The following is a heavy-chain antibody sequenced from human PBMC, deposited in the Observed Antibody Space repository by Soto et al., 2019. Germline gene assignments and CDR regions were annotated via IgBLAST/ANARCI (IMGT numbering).Heavy chain of an antibody. J-gene: IGHJ4*02. CDR3: ARHTMGSSRLIDY. CDR2: IYYSGST. CDR1: GGSVSNNNYY. V-gene: IGHV4-39*01. D-gene: IGHD1-26*01. Sequence: SETLSLTCTVSGGSVSNNNYYWGWIRQPPGKGLVWIGDIYYSGSTYYNPSLKSRVTISVDTSKNQFSLKVRSVTAADTAVYYCARHTMGSSRLIDYWGQGALVSVSS.